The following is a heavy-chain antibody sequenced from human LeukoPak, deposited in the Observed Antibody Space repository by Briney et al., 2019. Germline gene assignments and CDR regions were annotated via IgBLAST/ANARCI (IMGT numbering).Heavy chain of an antibody. V-gene: IGHV4-34*01. Sequence: PETLSLTCAVYGGSFSGYYWSWIRQPPGKGLEWIGEINHSGSTNYDPSLKSRVTISVDTSKNQFSLKLSSVTAADTAVYYCARVSDDAFDIWGQGTMVTVSS. CDR1: GGSFSGYY. CDR3: ARVSDDAFDI. CDR2: INHSGST. J-gene: IGHJ3*02.